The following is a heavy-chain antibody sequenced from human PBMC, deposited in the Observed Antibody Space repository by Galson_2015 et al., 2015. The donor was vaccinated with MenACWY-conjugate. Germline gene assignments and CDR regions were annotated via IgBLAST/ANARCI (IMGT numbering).Heavy chain of an antibody. Sequence: SLRLSCAASGFTFSNAWMSWVRQAPGKGLEWVGRIKSKTDGGTTDYAAPVKGRFTISRDDSKNTLYPQMNSLKTEDTAVYYCTTDIHVLLWFGEFVDWGQGTLVTVSS. CDR1: GFTFSNAW. CDR3: TTDIHVLLWFGEFVD. J-gene: IGHJ4*02. D-gene: IGHD3-10*01. V-gene: IGHV3-15*01. CDR2: IKSKTDGGTT.